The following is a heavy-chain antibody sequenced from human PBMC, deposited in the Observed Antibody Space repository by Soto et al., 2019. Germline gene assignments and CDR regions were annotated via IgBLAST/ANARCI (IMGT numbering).Heavy chain of an antibody. D-gene: IGHD2-15*01. V-gene: IGHV1-2*04. CDR2: INPNSAGT. CDR3: ARGYCSGGSCYSSDWFDP. Sequence: ASVKVSCKASGYTFTGYYMHWVRQAPGQGLEWMGWINPNSAGTNYAQKFQGWVTMTRDTSISTAYMELSRLRSDDTAVYYCARGYCSGGSCYSSDWFDPWGQVNLVTVS. CDR1: GYTFTGYY. J-gene: IGHJ5*02.